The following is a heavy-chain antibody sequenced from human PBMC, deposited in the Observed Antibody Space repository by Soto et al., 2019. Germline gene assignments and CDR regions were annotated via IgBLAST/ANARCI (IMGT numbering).Heavy chain of an antibody. J-gene: IGHJ4*02. Sequence: QVQLVESGGGVVQPGRSLRLSCAASGFTFSSYGMHWVRQAPGKGLEWVAVIWYDGSNKYYADSVKGRFTISRDNSKNTLYLQMNSLRAEDTAVYYCARDLCTSCYSFSDWGQGTLVTVSS. D-gene: IGHD2-2*01. V-gene: IGHV3-33*01. CDR1: GFTFSSYG. CDR2: IWYDGSNK. CDR3: ARDLCTSCYSFSD.